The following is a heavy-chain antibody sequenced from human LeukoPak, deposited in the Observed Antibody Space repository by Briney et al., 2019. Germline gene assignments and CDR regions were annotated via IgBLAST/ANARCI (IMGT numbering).Heavy chain of an antibody. CDR2: ISSTGDTI. J-gene: IGHJ4*02. D-gene: IGHD4-17*01. Sequence: PGGSLRLSCAVSGFIFSDYYMSWIRQAPGKGLEWVSYISSTGDTIYYADSVKGRFTISRDNAKNSLYLQMNSLRAEDTGIYYCAKDSTTGATLADWGQGTLVTVSS. V-gene: IGHV3-11*01. CDR1: GFIFSDYY. CDR3: AKDSTTGATLAD.